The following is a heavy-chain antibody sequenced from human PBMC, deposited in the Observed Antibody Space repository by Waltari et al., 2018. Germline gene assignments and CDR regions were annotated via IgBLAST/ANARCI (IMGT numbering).Heavy chain of an antibody. V-gene: IGHV3-23*01. J-gene: IGHJ2*01. CDR2: ISGTGGIT. Sequence: GPGKGLEWVSTISGTGGITSYADSVEGRFTSSRDNSKNTLYLQMNSLRAGDTAVYYCARAPVAGSWYFDLWGRGTLVTVSS. CDR3: ARAPVAGSWYFDL. D-gene: IGHD6-19*01.